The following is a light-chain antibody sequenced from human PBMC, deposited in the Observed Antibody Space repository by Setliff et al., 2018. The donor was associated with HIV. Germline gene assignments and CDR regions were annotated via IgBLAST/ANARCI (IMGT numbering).Light chain of an antibody. CDR3: QVWDSSSDLHVV. V-gene: IGLV3-21*04. CDR1: NIGRKS. Sequence: SYELTQPPSVSVAPGKTASITCGGNNIGRKSVYWYQQKTGQAPVLVISYNSDRPSGTPERFSGSNSGNTATLTISRVEAGDEADYYCQVWDSSSDLHVVFGGGTKVTVL. J-gene: IGLJ2*01. CDR2: YNS.